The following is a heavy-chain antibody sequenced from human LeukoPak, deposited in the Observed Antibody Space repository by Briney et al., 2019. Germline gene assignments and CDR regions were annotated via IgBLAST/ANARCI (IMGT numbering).Heavy chain of an antibody. V-gene: IGHV4-59*01. D-gene: IGHD3-3*01. J-gene: IGHJ4*02. CDR3: ARATSYYDFWSGLDY. Sequence: SETLSLTCTVSGGSISSYYWSWIRQPPGKGLEWIGYIYYSGSTNYNPSLKSRVTISVDTSKNQFSLKLSSVTAADTAVYYCARATSYYDFWSGLDYWGQGTLVTVSS. CDR1: GGSISSYY. CDR2: IYYSGST.